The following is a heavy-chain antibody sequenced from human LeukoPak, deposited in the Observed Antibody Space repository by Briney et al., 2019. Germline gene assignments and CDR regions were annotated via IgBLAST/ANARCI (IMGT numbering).Heavy chain of an antibody. Sequence: GSLRLSCAASGFTVSSNYMSWVCQAPGKGLEWVSVIYSGGSTYYADSVKGRFTISRDNSKNTLYLQMNSLRAEDTAVYYCARAPYDRKFSFDYWGQGTLVTVSS. CDR1: GFTVSSNY. V-gene: IGHV3-66*01. CDR2: IYSGGST. D-gene: IGHD3-22*01. J-gene: IGHJ4*02. CDR3: ARAPYDRKFSFDY.